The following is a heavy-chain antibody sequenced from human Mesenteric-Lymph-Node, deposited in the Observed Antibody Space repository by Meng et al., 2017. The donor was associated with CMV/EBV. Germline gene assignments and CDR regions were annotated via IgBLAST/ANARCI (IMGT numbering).Heavy chain of an antibody. V-gene: IGHV4-59*01. J-gene: IGHJ3*02. D-gene: IGHD2-8*01. Sequence: SETLSLTCTVSGGSISTFYWNWIRQPPGKGLEWIGYIYSSGRTNYNSSLKSRVTMSIDTSSNHFSLRLSSVTAADTAVYYCARDSCTNGVCLDAFDIWGQGTVVTVS. CDR3: ARDSCTNGVCLDAFDI. CDR2: IYSSGRT. CDR1: GGSISTFY.